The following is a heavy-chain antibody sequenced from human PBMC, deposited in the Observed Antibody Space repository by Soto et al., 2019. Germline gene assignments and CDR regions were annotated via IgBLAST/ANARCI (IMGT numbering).Heavy chain of an antibody. CDR3: ARELDTAMVYFDY. V-gene: IGHV3-33*01. CDR1: GFTFSSYG. D-gene: IGHD5-18*01. Sequence: PGGSLRLSCAASGFTFSSYGMHWVRQAPGKGLEWVAVIWYDGSNKYYADSVKGRFTISRDNSKNTLYLQMNSLRAEDTAVYYCARELDTAMVYFDYWGQGTLVTVYS. J-gene: IGHJ4*02. CDR2: IWYDGSNK.